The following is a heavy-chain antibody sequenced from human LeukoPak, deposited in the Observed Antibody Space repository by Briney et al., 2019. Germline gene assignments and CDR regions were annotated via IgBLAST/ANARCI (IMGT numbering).Heavy chain of an antibody. D-gene: IGHD4-11*01. V-gene: IGHV3-21*01. J-gene: IGHJ6*02. CDR3: ARDASSMTKSYYYVMDV. Sequence: GGSPRLSCAASGFTFSSYSMNWVRQAPGKGLEWVSSISSSSSYIYYADSVKGRFTISRDNAKNSLYLQMNSLRAEDTAVYYCARDASSMTKSYYYVMDVWGQGTTVTVSS. CDR2: ISSSSSYI. CDR1: GFTFSSYS.